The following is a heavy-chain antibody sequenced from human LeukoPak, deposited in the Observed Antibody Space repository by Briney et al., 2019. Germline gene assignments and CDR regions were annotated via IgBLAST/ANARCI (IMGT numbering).Heavy chain of an antibody. D-gene: IGHD5-18*01. CDR2: ISSSSSTI. CDR1: GFTFSSYS. V-gene: IGHV3-48*01. CDR3: ARDQYSYGQTKYYFDY. Sequence: AGGSLRLSCAASGFTFSSYSMNWVRQAPGKGLEWVSYISSSSSTIYYADSVKGRFTISRDNAKNSLYLQMNSLRAEDTAVYYCARDQYSYGQTKYYFDYWGQGTLVTVSS. J-gene: IGHJ4*02.